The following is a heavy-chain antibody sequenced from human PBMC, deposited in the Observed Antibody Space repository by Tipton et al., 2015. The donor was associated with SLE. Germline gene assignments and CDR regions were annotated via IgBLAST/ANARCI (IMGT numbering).Heavy chain of an antibody. Sequence: TLSLTCNVSGGSFSSGAYYWSWIRQHPGKGLEWIGYIYYSGSTNYNPSLKSRVTISVDTSKNQFSLKLSSVTAADTAVYYCARGGLGYSYYYYMDVWGKGTTVTFSS. D-gene: IGHD5-18*01. CDR3: ARGGLGYSYYYYMDV. V-gene: IGHV4-61*08. J-gene: IGHJ6*03. CDR1: GGSFSSGAYY. CDR2: IYYSGST.